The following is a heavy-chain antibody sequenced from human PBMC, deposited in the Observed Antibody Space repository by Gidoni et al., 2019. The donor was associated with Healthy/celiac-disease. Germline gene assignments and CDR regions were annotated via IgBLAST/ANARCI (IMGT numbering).Heavy chain of an antibody. CDR3: ARAIAVAGSSWFDP. J-gene: IGHJ5*02. V-gene: IGHV4-31*03. CDR1: GGSISSGGYY. Sequence: QVQLQESGPGLVKPSRTLSLTCTVSGGSISSGGYYWSWIRQHPGKGLEWIGYIYYSGRTYSNPSLKSRVTISVDTSKNQFSLKLSSVTAADTAVYYCARAIAVAGSSWFDPWGQGTLVTVSS. CDR2: IYYSGRT. D-gene: IGHD6-19*01.